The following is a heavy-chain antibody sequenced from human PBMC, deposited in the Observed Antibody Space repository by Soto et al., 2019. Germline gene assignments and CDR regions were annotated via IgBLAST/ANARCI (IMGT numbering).Heavy chain of an antibody. Sequence: EVQLVESGGGLVQPGRSLRLSCAASGFTFDDHAMHWVRQAPGKGLEWVSGISWNSGNIDYADSVKGRFTISRDTAKNFLYLQMNSLRAEDTARDYCARSLYYDLLRGNPAFDYWGQGTLVTVSS. CDR1: GFTFDDHA. D-gene: IGHD3-9*01. CDR2: ISWNSGNI. V-gene: IGHV3-9*01. J-gene: IGHJ4*02. CDR3: ARSLYYDLLRGNPAFDY.